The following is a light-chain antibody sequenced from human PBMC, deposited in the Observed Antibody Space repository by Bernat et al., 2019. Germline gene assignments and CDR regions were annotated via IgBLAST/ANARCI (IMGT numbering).Light chain of an antibody. CDR1: QSPLYSVGNTY. CDR2: TVS. V-gene: IGKV2-30*01. CDR3: MQATHWPPT. Sequence: DVVMTQSPLSLTVTLGQPSSISCRSSQSPLYSVGNTYLNGFQQRPGQSPRRLLYTVSNRASGIPDRFRGSGSGTDFTLKTSRVEAEDVGVCYCMQATHWPPTFGQGTKVEIK. J-gene: IGKJ1*01.